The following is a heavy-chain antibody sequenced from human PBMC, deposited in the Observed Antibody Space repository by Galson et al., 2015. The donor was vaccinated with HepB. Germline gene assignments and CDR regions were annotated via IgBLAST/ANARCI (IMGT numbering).Heavy chain of an antibody. J-gene: IGHJ4*02. V-gene: IGHV3-21*01. CDR2: SNSCSVYI. CDR1: GFTSSTYD. D-gene: IGHD6-13*01. CDR3: ARDPAAGDS. Sequence: SLRLSCAASGFTSSTYDKNWVRQAPGMGLEWVSFSNSCSVYICHAVSVKGRFSISRDNAQDSLYPQMSSLRAEDTAMYYCARDPAAGDSWGQGTLVTVSS.